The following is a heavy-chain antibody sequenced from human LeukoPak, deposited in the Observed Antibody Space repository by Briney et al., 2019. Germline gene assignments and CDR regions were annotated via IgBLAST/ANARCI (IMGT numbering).Heavy chain of an antibody. D-gene: IGHD6-19*01. CDR1: GGSFSGYY. V-gene: IGHV4-34*01. CDR2: INHSGST. J-gene: IGHJ4*02. CDR3: ARGGSSDWLFTL. Sequence: SETLSLTCAVYGGSFSGYYWTWIRQPPGKGLEWIGEINHSGSTNYNPSPKSRVTMSVDTSKNQFSLKLSSVTAADTAVYYCARGGSSDWLFTLWGQGTLVTVSS.